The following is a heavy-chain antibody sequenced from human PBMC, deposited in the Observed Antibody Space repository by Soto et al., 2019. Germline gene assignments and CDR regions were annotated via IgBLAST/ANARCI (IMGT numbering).Heavy chain of an antibody. V-gene: IGHV4-59*01. CDR3: ARGGTTMVKYCFDY. J-gene: IGHJ4*02. Sequence: QVQLQESGPGLVKPSETLSLTCIVSGDSMSTNYWHWIRQPPGKALEWIGYVYYNGDTNYNPSLNSRVTISVDTSMNQLSLRLSSVTAADTAVYYCARGGTTMVKYCFDYWGQGALVTVSS. CDR2: VYYNGDT. D-gene: IGHD5-18*01. CDR1: GDSMSTNY.